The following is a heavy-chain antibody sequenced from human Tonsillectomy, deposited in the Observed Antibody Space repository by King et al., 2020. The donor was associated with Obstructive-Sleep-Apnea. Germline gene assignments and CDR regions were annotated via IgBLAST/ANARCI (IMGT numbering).Heavy chain of an antibody. D-gene: IGHD3-9*01. CDR3: AKPPSLYDILTGYYS. CDR1: GFTFSSYA. Sequence: VQLVESGGGLVQPGGSLRLSCAASGFTFSSYAMSWVRQAPGKGLEWVSAISGRGGSAYYADSVKGRFTISRDNSKNTLYLQMNSLRAEDTAVYYCAKPPSLYDILTGYYSWGQGTLVTVSS. J-gene: IGHJ5*02. CDR2: ISGRGGSA. V-gene: IGHV3-23*04.